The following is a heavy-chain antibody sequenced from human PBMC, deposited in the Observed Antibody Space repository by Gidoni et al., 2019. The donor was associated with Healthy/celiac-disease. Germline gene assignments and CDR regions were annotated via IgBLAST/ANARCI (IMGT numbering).Heavy chain of an antibody. CDR3: ARESVYDFWSGYYRQYYYYGMDV. D-gene: IGHD3-3*01. V-gene: IGHV3-21*01. J-gene: IGHJ6*02. Sequence: EVQLVESGGGLVKPGGSLRLSCAASGFTFSSYRMNWVRQAPGKVLEWVSSISSSSSYIYYADSVKGRFTISRDNAKNSLYLQMNSLRAEDTAVYYCARESVYDFWSGYYRQYYYYGMDVWGQGTTVIVSS. CDR1: GFTFSSYR. CDR2: ISSSSSYI.